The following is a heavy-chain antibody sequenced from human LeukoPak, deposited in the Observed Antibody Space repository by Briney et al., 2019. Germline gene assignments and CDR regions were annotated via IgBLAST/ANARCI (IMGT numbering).Heavy chain of an antibody. D-gene: IGHD4-17*01. CDR1: GYTFTGYH. CDR3: ARGGPVAYYGWFDP. J-gene: IGHJ5*02. V-gene: IGHV1-2*02. Sequence: GASVKVSCKASGYTFTGYHMHWVRQAPGQGLEWMGWINPNSGGTNYAQKFQGRVTMTRDTSISTAYMELSRLRSDDTAVYYCARGGPVAYYGWFDPWGQGTLVTVSS. CDR2: INPNSGGT.